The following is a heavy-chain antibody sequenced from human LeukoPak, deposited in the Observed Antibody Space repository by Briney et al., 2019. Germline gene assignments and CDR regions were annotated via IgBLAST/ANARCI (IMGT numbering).Heavy chain of an antibody. D-gene: IGHD6-13*01. V-gene: IGHV3-23*01. CDR3: AKGAAYIAAAGIPNFDY. Sequence: GGSLRLSCAASGFTFSSYAMSWVRQAPGKGLEWVSAISGSGGSTYYADSVKGRFTISRDNSKNTLYLQMNSLRAEDTAVYYCAKGAAYIAAAGIPNFDYWGQGTLVTVSS. CDR2: ISGSGGST. J-gene: IGHJ4*02. CDR1: GFTFSSYA.